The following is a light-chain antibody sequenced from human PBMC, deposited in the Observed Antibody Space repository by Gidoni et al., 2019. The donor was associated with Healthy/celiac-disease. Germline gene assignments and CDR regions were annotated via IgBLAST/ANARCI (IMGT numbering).Light chain of an antibody. CDR2: AAS. Sequence: DIQMTQSPSSLSASVGDRVTITCRASQSISSYLNWYQQKPGKAPKLLIYAASSLQSGVPSRFSGIGSGTDFTLTISSLQPEYFATYYCQQSYSTPRTFGQXTKVEIK. CDR3: QQSYSTPRT. V-gene: IGKV1-39*01. CDR1: QSISSY. J-gene: IGKJ1*01.